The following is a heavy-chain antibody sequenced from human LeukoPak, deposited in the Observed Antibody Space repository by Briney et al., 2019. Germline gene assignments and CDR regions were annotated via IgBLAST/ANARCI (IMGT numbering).Heavy chain of an antibody. Sequence: GGSLRLSCAASGLTFDDYAMHWVRQAPGKGLEWVSGISWNSGSIGYADSVKGRFTISRDNAKNSLYLQMNSLRAEDTALYYCAKAWDFDYWGQGTLVTVSS. J-gene: IGHJ4*02. CDR1: GLTFDDYA. CDR2: ISWNSGSI. CDR3: AKAWDFDY. V-gene: IGHV3-9*01. D-gene: IGHD3-16*01.